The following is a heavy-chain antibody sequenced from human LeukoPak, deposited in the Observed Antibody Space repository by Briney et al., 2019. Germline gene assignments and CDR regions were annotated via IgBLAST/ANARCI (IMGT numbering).Heavy chain of an antibody. CDR3: ARTDYSNYVWFDP. CDR1: GYSFTSYW. J-gene: IGHJ5*02. Sequence: GEPLKISSKASGYSFTSYWIGWVRQMPGKVLEWMGIIYPGDSDTRYSPSFQGQVTISADKSISTAYLQWSSLKASDTAMYYCARTDYSNYVWFDPWGQRTLVTVSS. V-gene: IGHV5-51*01. D-gene: IGHD4-11*01. CDR2: IYPGDSDT.